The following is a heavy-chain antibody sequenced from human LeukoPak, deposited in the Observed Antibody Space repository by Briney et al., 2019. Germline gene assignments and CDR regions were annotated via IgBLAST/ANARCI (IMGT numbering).Heavy chain of an antibody. CDR1: GFTFSIYA. CDR2: ISWSGGST. V-gene: IGHV3-23*01. CDR3: AKTQGAPLGY. J-gene: IGHJ4*02. Sequence: PGGSLRLSCAASGFTFSIYAMSWVRQAPGKGREWFSAISWSGGSTYYADSVKGRFTISRDNSKNTLYLQTNGLRGEDTAVYYCAKTQGAPLGYWGQGTLVTVSS. D-gene: IGHD1-26*01.